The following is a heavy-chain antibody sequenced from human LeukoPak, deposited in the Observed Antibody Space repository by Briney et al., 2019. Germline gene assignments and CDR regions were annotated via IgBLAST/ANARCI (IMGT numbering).Heavy chain of an antibody. V-gene: IGHV4-59*11. CDR3: ASGSLVVPAAILKGWFDP. D-gene: IGHD2-2*01. CDR1: GGSISSHY. J-gene: IGHJ5*02. CDR2: IYYSGST. Sequence: SETLSLTCTVSGGSISSHYWSWIRQPPGKGLEWIGYIYYSGSTNYNPSLKSRVTISVDTSKNQFSLKLSSVTAADTAVYYCASGSLVVPAAILKGWFDPWGQGTLVTVSS.